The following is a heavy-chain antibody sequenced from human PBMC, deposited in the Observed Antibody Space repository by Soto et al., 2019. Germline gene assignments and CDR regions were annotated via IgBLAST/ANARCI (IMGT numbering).Heavy chain of an antibody. CDR2: IYHSGST. Sequence: SETLSLTCAFSCGSIISSNWWSWVRQPPGKGLEWIGEIYHSGSTNYNPSLKSRVTISVDKSKNQFSLKLSSVTAADTAVYYCAREGGAAAGRLYYYYGMDVWGQGTTVTVSS. J-gene: IGHJ6*02. D-gene: IGHD6-13*01. V-gene: IGHV4-4*02. CDR1: CGSIISSNW. CDR3: AREGGAAAGRLYYYYGMDV.